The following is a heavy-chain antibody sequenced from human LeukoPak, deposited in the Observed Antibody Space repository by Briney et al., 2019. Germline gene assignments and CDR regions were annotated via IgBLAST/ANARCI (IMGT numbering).Heavy chain of an antibody. V-gene: IGHV3-21*01. D-gene: IGHD4-17*01. Sequence: GGSLRLSCAASGFTFSTYNMNWVRQAPGKGLEWVSSISGSSSYIYYADSVKGRFSISRDNAKNSLYLQMNSLRAEDTAVYYCAKNHYGDYVDYYYMDVWGKGTTVTISS. J-gene: IGHJ6*03. CDR1: GFTFSTYN. CDR3: AKNHYGDYVDYYYMDV. CDR2: ISGSSSYI.